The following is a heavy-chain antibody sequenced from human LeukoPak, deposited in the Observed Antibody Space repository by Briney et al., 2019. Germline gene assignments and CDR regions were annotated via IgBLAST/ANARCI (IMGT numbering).Heavy chain of an antibody. D-gene: IGHD2-21*01. V-gene: IGHV4-39*07. J-gene: IGHJ4*02. CDR1: GDSISSGSYY. Sequence: SETLSLTCTVSGDSISSGSYYWGWIRQPPGMGLEWIGSIYRSGDTYYNPSPKGRVTISVDTSKNQFSLKLMSVTAADTAVYYCARDRDLRWFYYWGQGTLVTVSS. CDR2: IYRSGDT. CDR3: ARDRDLRWFYY.